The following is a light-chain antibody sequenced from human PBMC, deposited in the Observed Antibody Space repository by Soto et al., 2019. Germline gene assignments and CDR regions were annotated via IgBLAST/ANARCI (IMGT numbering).Light chain of an antibody. Sequence: QSVLTQPPSVSGAPGQRVTISCTGSSSNIGAGYDVHWYQQLPGTAPKLLIYGNSNRPSGVPDRFSGSKSGTSASLAITGLHAEDEADYYCLSYDSSHVVFGGGTKLTVL. CDR1: SSNIGAGYD. CDR2: GNS. J-gene: IGLJ2*01. V-gene: IGLV1-40*01. CDR3: LSYDSSHVV.